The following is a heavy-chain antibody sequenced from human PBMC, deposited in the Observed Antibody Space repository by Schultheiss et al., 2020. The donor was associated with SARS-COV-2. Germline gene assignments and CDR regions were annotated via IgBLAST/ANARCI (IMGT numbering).Heavy chain of an antibody. CDR3: AQGPRGFDY. Sequence: GGSLRLSCAASGFTFDDYAMHWVRQAPGKGLEWVSGISWNSGSIGYADSVKGRFTISRDNAKNTLYLQMNSLRAEDTAVYYCAQGPRGFDYWGQGTLVTVSS. CDR2: ISWNSGSI. CDR1: GFTFDDYA. V-gene: IGHV3-9*01. J-gene: IGHJ4*02.